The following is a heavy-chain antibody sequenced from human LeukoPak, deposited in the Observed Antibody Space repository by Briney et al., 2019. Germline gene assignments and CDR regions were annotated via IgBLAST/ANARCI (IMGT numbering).Heavy chain of an antibody. CDR2: ISGGDART. CDR1: GFTFNNYA. J-gene: IGHJ4*02. V-gene: IGHV3-23*01. CDR3: AKDSSYYYGSTCYIDY. Sequence: GGSLRLSCAASGFTFNNYAMSWVRQAPGKGLEWVSGISGGDARTYYPDSVKGRLTISRDNSKNTLYLQMNSLRAEDTAVYYCAKDSSYYYGSTCYIDYWGQGALVTVSS. D-gene: IGHD3-22*01.